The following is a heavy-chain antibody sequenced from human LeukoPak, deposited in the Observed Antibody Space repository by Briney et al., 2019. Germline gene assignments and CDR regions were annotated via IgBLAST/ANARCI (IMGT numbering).Heavy chain of an antibody. D-gene: IGHD3-22*01. J-gene: IGHJ6*03. CDR1: GGSISSSSYY. Sequence: PSETLSLTCTVSGGSISSSSYYWGWIRQPPGKGLEWIGSIYYSGSTYYNPSLKSRVTISVDTSKNQFSLKLSSVTAADTAVYYCARPPLRYDSSGYYYYMDVWGKGTTVTVSS. V-gene: IGHV4-39*01. CDR3: ARPPLRYDSSGYYYYMDV. CDR2: IYYSGST.